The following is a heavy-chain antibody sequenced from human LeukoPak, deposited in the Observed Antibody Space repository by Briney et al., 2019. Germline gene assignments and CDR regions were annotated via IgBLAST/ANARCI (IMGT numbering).Heavy chain of an antibody. CDR1: GGSISRGSYY. CDR2: IFNSGST. D-gene: IGHD3-10*01. CDR3: ARQTFGVLYFDS. J-gene: IGHJ4*02. Sequence: PSETLSLTCIVSGGSISRGSYYWSWIRQPAGKGLEWMGRIFNSGSTNYNPSLKSRVTISTDMSKNQISLKLSSVTAADTAVYYCARQTFGVLYFDSWGQGTLVIVSS. V-gene: IGHV4-61*02.